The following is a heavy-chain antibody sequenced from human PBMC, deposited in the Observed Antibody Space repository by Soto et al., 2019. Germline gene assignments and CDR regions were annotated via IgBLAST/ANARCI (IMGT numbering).Heavy chain of an antibody. J-gene: IGHJ4*02. Sequence: QVELVESGGGVVQPGRSLRLSCAASGFTFSGYGMHWVRQAPGKGLEWVAVISYDGTNEIYADSVKGRFSISRDNSKSTLYLKTNSLRYEDTAIYSCAKWAKRRGESSPTSDYWGQGTLVTVSS. CDR3: AKWAKRRGESSPTSDY. CDR2: ISYDGTNE. CDR1: GFTFSGYG. V-gene: IGHV3-30*18. D-gene: IGHD3-10*01.